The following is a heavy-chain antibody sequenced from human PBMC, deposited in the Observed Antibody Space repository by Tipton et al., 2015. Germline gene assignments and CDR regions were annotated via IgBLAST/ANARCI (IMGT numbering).Heavy chain of an antibody. J-gene: IGHJ4*02. CDR3: ASPSLPHDRGDYYFQS. CDR1: GGSISSSDYY. V-gene: IGHV4-39*07. CDR2: IYYSGST. Sequence: TLSLTCTVSGGSISSSDYYWVWLRQPPGMGLECIGTIYYSGSTYYNPSLKSRVTMSRDTSKNQFSLKLSSVTAADTAVYYCASPSLPHDRGDYYFQSWGQGSLVTVSS. D-gene: IGHD2-21*02.